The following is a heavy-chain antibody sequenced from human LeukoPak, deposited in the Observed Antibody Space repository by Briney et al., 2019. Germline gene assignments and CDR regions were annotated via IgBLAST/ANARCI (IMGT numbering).Heavy chain of an antibody. CDR2: INQGGSDQ. Sequence: GGSLRLSCSASGFTFRGHWMRWVPQAPGKGLEWVANINQGGSDQYYVASVKGRLTISRDNANNLLYPQMNRLRAEDTAVYYCTRDRSRAEDDWGQGTLVTVSS. J-gene: IGHJ4*02. CDR1: GFTFRGHW. CDR3: TRDRSRAEDD. D-gene: IGHD1-14*01. V-gene: IGHV3-7*01.